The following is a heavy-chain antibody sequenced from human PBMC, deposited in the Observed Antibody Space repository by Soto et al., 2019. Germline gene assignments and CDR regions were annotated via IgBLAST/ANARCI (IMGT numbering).Heavy chain of an antibody. Sequence: NPSETLSLTCTVSGGSISSSSYYWGWIRQPPGKGLEWIGSIYYSGSTYYNPSLKSRVTISVDTSKNQFSLKLSSVTAADTAVYYCARHYSSGGYYYYGMDVWGQGTTVTVS. CDR2: IYYSGST. D-gene: IGHD6-25*01. CDR3: ARHYSSGGYYYYGMDV. J-gene: IGHJ6*02. CDR1: GGSISSSSYY. V-gene: IGHV4-39*01.